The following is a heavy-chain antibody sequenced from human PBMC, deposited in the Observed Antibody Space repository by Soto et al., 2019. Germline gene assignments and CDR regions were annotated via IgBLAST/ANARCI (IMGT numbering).Heavy chain of an antibody. J-gene: IGHJ4*02. Sequence: PSETLSLTCAVYGGSFSGFDMHWVRQPTGKGLEWVSTIGTAGDTYYAVSVKGRFTISRDNAKNSLSLQMNSLRAGDTAVYFCARGQEVGAHFFDSWGQGTQVTVPQ. CDR3: ARGQEVGAHFFDS. V-gene: IGHV3-13*01. CDR2: IGTAGDT. CDR1: GGSFSGFD. D-gene: IGHD2-15*01.